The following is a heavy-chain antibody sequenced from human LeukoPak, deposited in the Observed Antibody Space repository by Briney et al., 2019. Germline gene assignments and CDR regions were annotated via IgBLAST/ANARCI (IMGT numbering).Heavy chain of an antibody. CDR1: GGSFSGYY. CDR3: ARGAGRARSIAARPGYYYYYMDV. D-gene: IGHD6-6*01. CDR2: INHSGST. Sequence: SETLSLTCAVYGGSFSGYYWSWIRQPPGKGLEWIGEINHSGSTNYNPSLKSRVTISVDTSKNQFSLKLSSVTAADTAVYYCARGAGRARSIAARPGYYYYYMDVWGKGTTVTVSS. V-gene: IGHV4-34*01. J-gene: IGHJ6*03.